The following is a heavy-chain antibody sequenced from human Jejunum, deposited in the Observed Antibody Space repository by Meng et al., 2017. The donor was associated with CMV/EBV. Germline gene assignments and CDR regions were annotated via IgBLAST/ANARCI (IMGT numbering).Heavy chain of an antibody. J-gene: IGHJ4*02. D-gene: IGHD6-19*01. CDR3: ARVLVAGRAEFHY. Sequence: ASGYTLTTYHMPWLRQAPGQGPEWMGIINPAGGGTNYARKFQGRVTMTRDTSTNTVYLELSSLRSDDTAVYYCARVLVAGRAEFHYWGQGTLVTVSS. CDR2: INPAGGGT. CDR1: GYTLTTYH. V-gene: IGHV1-46*01.